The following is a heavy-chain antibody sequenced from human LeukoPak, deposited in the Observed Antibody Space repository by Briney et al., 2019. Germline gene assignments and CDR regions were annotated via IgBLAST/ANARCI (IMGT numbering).Heavy chain of an antibody. V-gene: IGHV3-7*03. CDR2: IKQDGSEK. CDR3: ARDGVLSVAGYYYYYGMDV. CDR1: GFTFSSYW. J-gene: IGHJ6*04. Sequence: GGSLRLSCAASGFTFSSYWMSWVRQAPGKGLEWVANIKQDGSEKYYVDSVKGPFTISRDNAKNSLYLQMNSLRAEDTAVYYCARDGVLSVAGYYYYYGMDVWGKGTTVTVSS. D-gene: IGHD6-19*01.